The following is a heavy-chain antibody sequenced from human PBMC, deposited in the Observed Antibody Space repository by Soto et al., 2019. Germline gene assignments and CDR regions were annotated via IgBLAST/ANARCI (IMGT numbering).Heavy chain of an antibody. CDR2: ISESGGTT. CDR3: AKAYRYSGSHGGPYGIDV. V-gene: IGHV3-23*04. CDR1: GFTFSSYA. Sequence: EVQLVESGGGLVQPGGSLRLSCAAAGFTFSSYAMSWVRQAPGKGLEWVASISESGGTTCYGDSVNGRLTISRDNFKNRLYLKTMSLRAEDTALYYCAKAYRYSGSHGGPYGIDVWGQGTMVAVSS. D-gene: IGHD1-26*01. J-gene: IGHJ6*02.